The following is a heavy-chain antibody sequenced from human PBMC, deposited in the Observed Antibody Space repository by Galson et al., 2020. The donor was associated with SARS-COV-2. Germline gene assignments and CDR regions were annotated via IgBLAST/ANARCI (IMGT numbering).Heavy chain of an antibody. Sequence: ASETLSLTCTVSGASIRSRNYYWSWIRQHPGKGLEWIGYIYYSVKTYYNPSLKSRVTISVYTSKTQFSLNLSSVTVADTAVYDCAGGVTTPWNKWVDPGGQGALGTVSA. CDR3: AGGVTTPWNKWVDP. V-gene: IGHV4-31*03. D-gene: IGHD4-4*01. J-gene: IGHJ5*02. CDR2: IYYSVKT. CDR1: GASIRSRNYY.